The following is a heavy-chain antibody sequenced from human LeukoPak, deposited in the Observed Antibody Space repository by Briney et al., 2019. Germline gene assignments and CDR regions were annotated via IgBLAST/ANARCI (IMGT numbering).Heavy chain of an antibody. CDR2: IYHGGST. Sequence: PSETLSLTCAVSGYSVSSVYFWGWIRQRPGKGLEWIGSIYHGGSTYFNPSLKSRVTISLDTSKNQFSLKLSSVTAADTAVYYCARVRDYYDSTYYYYYMDVWGKGTTVTVSS. CDR3: ARVRDYYDSTYYYYYMDV. D-gene: IGHD3-22*01. V-gene: IGHV4-38-2*01. CDR1: GYSVSSVYF. J-gene: IGHJ6*03.